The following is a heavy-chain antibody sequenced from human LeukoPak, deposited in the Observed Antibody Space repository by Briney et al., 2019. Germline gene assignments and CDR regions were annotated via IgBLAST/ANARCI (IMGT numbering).Heavy chain of an antibody. V-gene: IGHV3-30*03. Sequence: GGSLRLSCAASGFTFSSYGMHWVRQAPGKGLEWVAVISYDGSNKYYADSVKGRFTISRYNSKNTLYLQMNSLRAEDTAVYYCVQQLVLSYMFDPWGQGTLVTVSS. CDR1: GFTFSSYG. D-gene: IGHD6-13*01. CDR2: ISYDGSNK. CDR3: VQQLVLSYMFDP. J-gene: IGHJ5*02.